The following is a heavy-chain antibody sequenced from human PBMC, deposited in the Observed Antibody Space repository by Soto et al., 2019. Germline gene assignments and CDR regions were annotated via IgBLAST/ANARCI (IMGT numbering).Heavy chain of an antibody. CDR3: AKDEGVGGTLGLFDY. D-gene: IGHD1-26*01. CDR1: GFDFTYYA. Sequence: QVQLVESGGGAGQPGESLRLSCVASGFDFTYYAMHWVRQAPGKGLESVAVMSSDGSKIQHTDSVKGRFTISRDNSKNTLYLQMNSLRKEDTAVYFCAKDEGVGGTLGLFDYWGQGTLVSVSS. J-gene: IGHJ4*02. V-gene: IGHV3-30*18. CDR2: MSSDGSKI.